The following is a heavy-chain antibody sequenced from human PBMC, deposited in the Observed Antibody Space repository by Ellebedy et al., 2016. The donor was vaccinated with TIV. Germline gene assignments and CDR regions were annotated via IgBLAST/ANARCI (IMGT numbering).Heavy chain of an antibody. CDR2: INSDGSSP. CDR1: GFPFSSYW. CDR3: ARGSYYEDYYYYGMDV. J-gene: IGHJ6*02. V-gene: IGHV3-74*01. Sequence: GESLKISCAASGFPFSSYWMHWVRQAPGKGLVWVSRINSDGSSPSYADSVKGRFTISRDNAKNTLYLQMNSLRAEDPAVYYCARGSYYEDYYYYGMDVWGQGTTVTVSS. D-gene: IGHD1-26*01.